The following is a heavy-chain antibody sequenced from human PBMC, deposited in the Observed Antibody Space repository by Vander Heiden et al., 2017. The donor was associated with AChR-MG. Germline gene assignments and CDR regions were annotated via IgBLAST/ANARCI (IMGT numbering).Heavy chain of an antibody. CDR1: GASRSRSSYS. V-gene: IGHV4-61*02. CDR3: ATNRLGQHFFDY. D-gene: IGHD1-26*01. Sequence: QVQLQESGPGLVKASQPLSLTRTFSGASRSRSSYSWSWLRQPAGKGLEWIGRIYTTGSTNYNPCLKSRVTISVDTSKNQFSLRLTSVTAADTAVYYCATNRLGQHFFDYWGQGTLVTVSS. CDR2: IYTTGST. J-gene: IGHJ4*02.